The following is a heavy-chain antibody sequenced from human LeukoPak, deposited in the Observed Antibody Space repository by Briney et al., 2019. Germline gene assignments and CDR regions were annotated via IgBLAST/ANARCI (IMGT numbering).Heavy chain of an antibody. CDR3: ARSSGATITTSYYYYYYMDV. CDR2: MNPNSGNT. Sequence: ASVKVSCKASGYTFTSYDINWVRQATGQGLEWMGWMNPNSGNTGYAQKFQGRVTMTRDTSISTAYMELSRLRSDDTAVYYCARSSGATITTSYYYYYYMDVWGKGTTVTVSS. CDR1: GYTFTSYD. D-gene: IGHD4-11*01. J-gene: IGHJ6*03. V-gene: IGHV1-8*01.